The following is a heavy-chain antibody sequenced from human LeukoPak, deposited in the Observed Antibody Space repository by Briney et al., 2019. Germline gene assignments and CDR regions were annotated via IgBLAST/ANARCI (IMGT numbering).Heavy chain of an antibody. D-gene: IGHD6-13*01. CDR3: ARDRDSSSWYYFDY. CDR1: GFTFSGFG. CDR2: ISSSSSTI. Sequence: PGKSLRLSCAASGFTFSGFGMNWVRQAPGKGLEWVSYISSSSSTIYYADSVKGRFTISRDNAKNSLYLQMNSLRDEDTAVYYYARDRDSSSWYYFDYWGQGTLVTVSS. J-gene: IGHJ4*02. V-gene: IGHV3-48*02.